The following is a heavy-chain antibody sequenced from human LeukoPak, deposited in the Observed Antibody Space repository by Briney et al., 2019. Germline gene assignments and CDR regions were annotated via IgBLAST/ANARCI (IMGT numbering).Heavy chain of an antibody. Sequence: NPSETLSLTCTVSGASISSYYWSWLRQPPGKGLEWIGYIYYSGSTNYNPSLKSRVTMSVGTSKNQFSLKLSSVTAADTAVYYCARHANYYGSGSYLDWFDPWGQGTLLTVSS. CDR3: ARHANYYGSGSYLDWFDP. D-gene: IGHD3-10*01. CDR2: IYYSGST. CDR1: GASISSYY. V-gene: IGHV4-59*08. J-gene: IGHJ5*02.